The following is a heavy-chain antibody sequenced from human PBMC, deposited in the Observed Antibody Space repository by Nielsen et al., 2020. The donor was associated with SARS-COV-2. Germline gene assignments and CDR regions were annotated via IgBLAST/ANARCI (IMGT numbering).Heavy chain of an antibody. V-gene: IGHV1-18*04. Sequence: ASVKVSCKASGYTFTNYGISWVRQAPGQGLEWMGWISGYNGNTNYAQKFQGRVTMTTDTSTSTAYMEVRSLRSDDTALYYCARTPMTTVTQSYYYYYMDVWGKGTTVTVSS. D-gene: IGHD4-11*01. J-gene: IGHJ6*03. CDR2: ISGYNGNT. CDR1: GYTFTNYG. CDR3: ARTPMTTVTQSYYYYYMDV.